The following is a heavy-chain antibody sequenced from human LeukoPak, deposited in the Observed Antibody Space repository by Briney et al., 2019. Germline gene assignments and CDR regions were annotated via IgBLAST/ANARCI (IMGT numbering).Heavy chain of an antibody. Sequence: SQTLSLTCAISGDIFSSNTGGWNWIRQSPSRGLEWLGRTYYRSKWYYDYAVSVKSRITINPDTSKNQFSLQLNSVTPEDTAVYYCARGGLVASIRGYFDYWAQGTLVTVSS. V-gene: IGHV6-1*01. D-gene: IGHD5-12*01. CDR1: GDIFSSNTGG. J-gene: IGHJ4*02. CDR2: TYYRSKWYY. CDR3: ARGGLVASIRGYFDY.